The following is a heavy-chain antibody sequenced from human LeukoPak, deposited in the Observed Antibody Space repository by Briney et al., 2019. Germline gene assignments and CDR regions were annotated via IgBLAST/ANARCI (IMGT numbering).Heavy chain of an antibody. CDR2: ISYDGSNK. J-gene: IGHJ2*01. Sequence: GRSLRLSCAASGFTFSSCGMHWVRQAPGKGLDLVAVISYDGSNKYYEDSVKGRFTISRDNSNNTLYLQMNSLRAEDTAVYYCAKGTYYYGSTESTGSWYFDLWGRGTLVTVSS. CDR3: AKGTYYYGSTESTGSWYFDL. V-gene: IGHV3-30*18. D-gene: IGHD3-10*01. CDR1: GFTFSSCG.